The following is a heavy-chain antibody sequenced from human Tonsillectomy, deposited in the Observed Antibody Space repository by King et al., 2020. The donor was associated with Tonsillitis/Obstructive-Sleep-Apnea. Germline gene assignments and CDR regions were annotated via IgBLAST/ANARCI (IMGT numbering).Heavy chain of an antibody. V-gene: IGHV5-51*01. D-gene: IGHD1-14*01. CDR2: NYPGDSVT. Sequence: VQLVESGAEVKKPGESLKISFKGSGYSFTPYLIGLVRKMPGKGMELMCINYPGDSVTIYSPSFQGQVTISADKSTSTAYLQWSSLKASDTALYYCATYKASKFDYWGQGTLVTVSS. CDR1: GYSFTPYL. CDR3: ATYKASKFDY. J-gene: IGHJ4*02.